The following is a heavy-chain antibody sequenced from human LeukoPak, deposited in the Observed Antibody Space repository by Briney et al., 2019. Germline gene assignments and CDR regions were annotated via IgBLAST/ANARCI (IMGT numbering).Heavy chain of an antibody. CDR1: GGSISSYY. J-gene: IGHJ5*02. CDR2: IYYSGSS. CDR3: ARYSQYSSSKWFDP. V-gene: IGHV4-59*08. D-gene: IGHD6-6*01. Sequence: MPSETLSLTCTVSGGSISSYYWSWIRQPPGKGLEWIGYIYYSGSSDYNPSLKSRVTMSVDTSKNQFSLKLSSLTAADTAVYFCARYSQYSSSKWFDPWGQGTLVTVSS.